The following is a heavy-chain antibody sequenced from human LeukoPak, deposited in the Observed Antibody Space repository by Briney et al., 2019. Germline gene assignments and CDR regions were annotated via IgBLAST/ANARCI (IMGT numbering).Heavy chain of an antibody. CDR3: AREEDTAMVIGY. J-gene: IGHJ4*02. CDR1: GYTFTGYY. D-gene: IGHD5-18*01. Sequence: ASVKVSCKASGYTFTGYYMHWVRQAPGQGLEWMGWINPNSGGTNYAQEFQGRVTMTRDTSISTAYMELSRLRSDDTAVYYCAREEDTAMVIGYWGQGTLVTVSS. V-gene: IGHV1-2*02. CDR2: INPNSGGT.